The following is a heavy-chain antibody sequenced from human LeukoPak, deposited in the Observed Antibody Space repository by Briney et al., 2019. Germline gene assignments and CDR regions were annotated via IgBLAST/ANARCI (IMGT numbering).Heavy chain of an antibody. Sequence: ASVKVSCKASGYTFTGYYMHWVRQAPGQGLEWMGWINPNSGGTNYAQKFQGRVTMTTDTSTSTAYMELRSLRSDDTAVYYCARDGIFGVVIINFDYWGQGTLVTVSS. CDR1: GYTFTGYY. D-gene: IGHD3-3*01. CDR2: INPNSGGT. CDR3: ARDGIFGVVIINFDY. V-gene: IGHV1-2*02. J-gene: IGHJ4*02.